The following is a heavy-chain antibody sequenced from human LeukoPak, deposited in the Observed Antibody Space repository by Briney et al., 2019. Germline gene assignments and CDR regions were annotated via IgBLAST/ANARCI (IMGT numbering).Heavy chain of an antibody. CDR1: GYTLTELS. J-gene: IGHJ4*02. CDR2: FDPEDGET. CDR3: ARSGSSRWYGDHYYFDS. V-gene: IGHV1-24*01. Sequence: ASVKVSCKVSGYTLTELSMHWVRQAPGKGLEWMGGFDPEDGETIYAQKFQGRVTMTEDTSTDTAYMELSSLRSEDTAVFYCARSGSSRWYGDHYYFDSWGQGTLVTVSS. D-gene: IGHD6-13*01.